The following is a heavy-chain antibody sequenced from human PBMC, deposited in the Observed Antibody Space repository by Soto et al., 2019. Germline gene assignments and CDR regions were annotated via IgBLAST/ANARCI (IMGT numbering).Heavy chain of an antibody. D-gene: IGHD3-22*01. J-gene: IGHJ4*02. CDR3: ARADYYDSSGFYYDY. CDR1: GYIFTNHY. CDR2: INPSGGST. V-gene: IGHV1-46*01. Sequence: QVQLVQSGAEVKKPGASVKVSCKASGYIFTNHYIHWVRQAPGQGLEWMGIINPSGGSTNYLQKFQGRVTMTRNTSTSTVYMELSSLRSEDTAVYFCARADYYDSSGFYYDYWGQGTLVTVSS.